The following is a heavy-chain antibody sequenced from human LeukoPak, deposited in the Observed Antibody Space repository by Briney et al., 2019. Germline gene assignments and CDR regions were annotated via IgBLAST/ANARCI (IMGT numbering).Heavy chain of an antibody. J-gene: IGHJ4*02. D-gene: IGHD5-18*01. CDR1: GYTFTGYY. CDR2: INPNSGGT. CDR3: ARDGGYSYGYIPFDY. Sequence: ASVKVSCKASGYTFTGYYMHWARQAPGQGLEWMGWINPNSGGTNYAQKFQGRVTMTRDTSISTAYMELSRLRSDDTAVYYCARDGGYSYGYIPFDYWGQGTLVTVSS. V-gene: IGHV1-2*02.